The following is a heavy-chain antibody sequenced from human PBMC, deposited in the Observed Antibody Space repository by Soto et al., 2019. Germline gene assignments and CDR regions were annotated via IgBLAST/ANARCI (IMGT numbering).Heavy chain of an antibody. CDR1: RFTSTSYS. D-gene: IGHD2-15*01. CDR2: INAGNGNT. CDR3: ASVVRACGGVSCYFHCFDP. Sequence: ASVKATCKASRFTSTSYSMCWPRHAPGQRLEWMGWINAGNGNTKYSQKFQGRVTITRDTSATTAYMELSSLRSEDTAVYYWASVVRACGGVSCYFHCFDPRRKRTLVLVSS. J-gene: IGHJ5*02. V-gene: IGHV1-3*01.